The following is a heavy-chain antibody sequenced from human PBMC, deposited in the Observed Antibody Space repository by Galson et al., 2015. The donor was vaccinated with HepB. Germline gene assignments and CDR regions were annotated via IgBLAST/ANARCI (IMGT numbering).Heavy chain of an antibody. J-gene: IGHJ6*02. CDR1: GGSISSGGYY. CDR2: IYYSGST. V-gene: IGHV4-31*03. CDR3: ARDTRAGTTTDYYYGMDV. Sequence: SLTCTVSGGSISSGGYYWSWIRQHPGKGLEWIGYIYYSGSTYYNPSLKSRVTISVDTSKNQFSLKLSSVTAADTAVYYCARDTRAGTTTDYYYGMDVWGQGTTVTVSS. D-gene: IGHD1-7*01.